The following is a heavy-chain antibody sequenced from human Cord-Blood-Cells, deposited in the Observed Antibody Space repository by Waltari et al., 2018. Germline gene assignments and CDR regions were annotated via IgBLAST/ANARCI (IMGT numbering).Heavy chain of an antibody. CDR3: GAGPSYYYGMDV. V-gene: IGHV1-3*01. CDR1: GYTFTSYA. J-gene: IGHJ6*02. Sequence: QVQLVQSGAEVKKPGASVTVSCKASGYTFTSYAMHWVRQAPGQRREWMGWISAGNGNTKYSQRFQGRVTITRDTSASTADMELSSLRSEDTAVYYCGAGPSYYYGMDVWGQGTTVTVSS. CDR2: ISAGNGNT.